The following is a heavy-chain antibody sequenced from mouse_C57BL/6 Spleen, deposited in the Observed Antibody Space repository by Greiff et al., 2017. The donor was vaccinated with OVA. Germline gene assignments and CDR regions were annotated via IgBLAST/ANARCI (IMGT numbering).Heavy chain of an antibody. CDR2: ISYDGSN. CDR1: GYSITSGYY. Sequence: EVKLMESGPGLVKPSQSLSLTCSVTGYSITSGYYWNWIRQFPGNKLEWMGYISYDGSNNYNPSLKNRISITRDTSKNQFFLKLNSVTTEDTATYYCARGIPPGYWGQGTTLTVSS. CDR3: ARGIPPGY. J-gene: IGHJ2*01. V-gene: IGHV3-6*01.